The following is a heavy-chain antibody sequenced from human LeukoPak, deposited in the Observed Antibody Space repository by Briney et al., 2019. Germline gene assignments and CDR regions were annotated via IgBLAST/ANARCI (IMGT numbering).Heavy chain of an antibody. CDR3: AKVSGTSYYYYYMDV. CDR1: GFTFSSYG. Sequence: GGSLRLSCAASGFTFSSYGMHWVRQAPGKGLEWVAFIRYDGSNKYCADSVKGRFTISRDNSKNTLYLQMNSLRAEDTAVYYCAKVSGTSYYYYYMDVWGKGTTVTVSS. D-gene: IGHD5-12*01. J-gene: IGHJ6*03. CDR2: IRYDGSNK. V-gene: IGHV3-30*02.